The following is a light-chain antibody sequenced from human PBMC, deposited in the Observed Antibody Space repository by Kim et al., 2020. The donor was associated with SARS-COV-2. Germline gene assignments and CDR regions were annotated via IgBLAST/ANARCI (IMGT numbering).Light chain of an antibody. CDR3: QVWDSSSDHVI. V-gene: IGLV3-21*04. Sequence: SYELTQPPSVSVDPGMTARITCGGNNIGDKIVHWYQQRPGQAPVLVIYSDDDRPSGIPERFSGSNSGNTATLTISRVEGGDEADYYCQVWDSSSDHVIFGGWTQLTVL. J-gene: IGLJ2*01. CDR2: SDD. CDR1: NIGDKI.